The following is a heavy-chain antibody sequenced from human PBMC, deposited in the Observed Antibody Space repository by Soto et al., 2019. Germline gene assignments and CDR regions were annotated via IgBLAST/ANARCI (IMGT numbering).Heavy chain of an antibody. V-gene: IGHV1-69*12. D-gene: IGHD6-6*01. CDR1: GGTFSSYA. CDR3: AGPYSSSSRDYYYGMDV. CDR2: IIPIFGTA. J-gene: IGHJ6*02. Sequence: QVQLVQSGAEVKKPGSSVKVSCKASGGTFSSYAISWVRQAPGQGLEWMGGIIPIFGTANYAQKFQGRVRITEDESTSTAYMELSSLRSEDTAVYYCAGPYSSSSRDYYYGMDVWGQGTTVTVSS.